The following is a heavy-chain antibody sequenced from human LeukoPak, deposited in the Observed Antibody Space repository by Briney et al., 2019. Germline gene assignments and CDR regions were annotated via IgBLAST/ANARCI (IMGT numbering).Heavy chain of an antibody. CDR1: GFTFSSYW. D-gene: IGHD6-19*01. CDR3: VRIASYSSGRYDY. J-gene: IGHJ4*02. CDR2: IKSDGSIT. Sequence: GGSLRLSCAASGFTFSSYWMHWVRQAPGKGLVWVSRIKSDGSITNYADSVKGRFTISRDNVKNTLYLQMNSLSADDTAVYHCVRIASYSSGRYDYWGQGTLVTVSS. V-gene: IGHV3-74*01.